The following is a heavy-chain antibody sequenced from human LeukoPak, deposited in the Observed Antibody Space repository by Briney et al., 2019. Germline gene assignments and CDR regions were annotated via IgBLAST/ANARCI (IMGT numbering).Heavy chain of an antibody. CDR1: GFTFSSYW. V-gene: IGHV3-7*01. J-gene: IGHJ4*02. CDR3: ARSGRGRYSSSWSFDY. Sequence: PGGSLRLSCAASGFTFSSYWMSWVRQAPGKGLEWVANIKQDGSEKYYVDSVKGRFTISRDNAKNSLYLQMNSLRAEDTAVYYCARSGRGRYSSSWSFDYWGQGTLVTVSS. CDR2: IKQDGSEK. D-gene: IGHD6-13*01.